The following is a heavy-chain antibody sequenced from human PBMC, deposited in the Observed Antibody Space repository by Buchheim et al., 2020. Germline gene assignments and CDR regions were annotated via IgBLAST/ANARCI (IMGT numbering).Heavy chain of an antibody. CDR2: IKQDGSEK. J-gene: IGHJ6*02. CDR1: GFTFSSYW. Sequence: EVQLVESGGGLVQPGGSLRLSCAASGFTFSSYWMSWVRQAPGKGLERVANIKQDGSEKYYVDSVKGRFTISRDNAKNSLYLQMNSLRAEDTAVYYCARDYYDFWSGYTYYGMDVWGQGTT. V-gene: IGHV3-7*01. CDR3: ARDYYDFWSGYTYYGMDV. D-gene: IGHD3-3*01.